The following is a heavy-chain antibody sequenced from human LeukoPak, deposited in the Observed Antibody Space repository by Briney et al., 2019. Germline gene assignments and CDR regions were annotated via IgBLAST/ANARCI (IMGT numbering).Heavy chain of an antibody. CDR3: ARAAAAGTNFVWFDP. D-gene: IGHD6-13*01. CDR1: GYTFTSYG. CDR2: ISAYNGNT. Sequence: GASVKVSCKASGYTFTSYGISWVRQAPGQGLEWMGWISAYNGNTNYAQKLQGRVTMTTDTSTSTAYMALTSLRSDDTAVYYCARAAAAGTNFVWFDPWGQGTLVTVSS. V-gene: IGHV1-18*01. J-gene: IGHJ5*02.